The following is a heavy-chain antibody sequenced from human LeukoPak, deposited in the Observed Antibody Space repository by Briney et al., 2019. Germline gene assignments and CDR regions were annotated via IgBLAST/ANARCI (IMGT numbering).Heavy chain of an antibody. Sequence: GGSLRLSCAASGFTVSSNYMSWVRQAPGKGLEWVSVIYSGGSTYYADSVKGRFTISRHNSRNTLYLQMNSLRAEDTAVYYCARGLELLSGAFDIWGQGTMVTVSS. D-gene: IGHD1-7*01. CDR2: IYSGGST. CDR1: GFTVSSNY. J-gene: IGHJ3*02. V-gene: IGHV3-53*04. CDR3: ARGLELLSGAFDI.